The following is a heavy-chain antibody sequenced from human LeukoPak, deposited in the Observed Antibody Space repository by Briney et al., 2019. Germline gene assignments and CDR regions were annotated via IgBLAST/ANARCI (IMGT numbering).Heavy chain of an antibody. CDR1: RFTFSYFA. J-gene: IGHJ4*02. Sequence: GGSLRLSCAASRFTFSYFAMHWVRQAPGKGLQWVSVIYSCGSTYYADSVKSRFTISRDNSKNTLYLQMNSLRAEDTAVYYCAKSQYYYEIDDWGQGSLVTVSS. CDR3: AKSQYYYEIDD. V-gene: IGHV3-66*01. CDR2: IYSCGST. D-gene: IGHD3-22*01.